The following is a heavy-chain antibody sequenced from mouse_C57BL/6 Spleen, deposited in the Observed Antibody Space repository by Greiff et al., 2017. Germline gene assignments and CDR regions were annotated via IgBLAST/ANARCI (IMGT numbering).Heavy chain of an antibody. Sequence: QVQLQQPGAELVKPGASVKLSCKASGYTFTSYWMHWVKQRPGQGLEWIGMIHPNSGSTNYNEKFKSKDTLTVDKSSSTAYMQLSSLTSEDSAVYYCARSAGLRQDARDYWGQGTSVTVSS. D-gene: IGHD2-4*01. V-gene: IGHV1-64*01. CDR2: IHPNSGST. CDR3: ARSAGLRQDARDY. CDR1: GYTFTSYW. J-gene: IGHJ4*01.